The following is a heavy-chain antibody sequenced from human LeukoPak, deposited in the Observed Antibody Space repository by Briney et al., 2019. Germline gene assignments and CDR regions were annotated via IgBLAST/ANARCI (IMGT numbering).Heavy chain of an antibody. J-gene: IGHJ4*02. V-gene: IGHV4-34*01. CDR2: INHSRST. Sequence: SETLSLTCAVYGGSFSGYYWSWIRQPPGKGLEWIGEINHSRSTNYNPSLKSRVTISVDTSKNQFSLKLSSVTAADTAVYYCARQRAYNSSSWYPFDYWGQGTLVTVSS. CDR3: ARQRAYNSSSWYPFDY. CDR1: GGSFSGYY. D-gene: IGHD6-13*01.